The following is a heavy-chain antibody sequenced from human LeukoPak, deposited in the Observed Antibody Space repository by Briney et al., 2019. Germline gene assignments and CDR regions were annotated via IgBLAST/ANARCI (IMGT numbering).Heavy chain of an antibody. CDR3: AKLISFSGSYSYFDY. CDR1: GFTFSSYA. D-gene: IGHD1-26*01. CDR2: ISGSSGST. J-gene: IGHJ4*02. V-gene: IGHV3-23*01. Sequence: PGGSLRLSCAASGFTFSSYALSWVRQAPGKGLEWVSAISGSSGSTYYADSVKGRFTISRDNSKNTLYLQMNSLRAEDTAVFYCAKLISFSGSYSYFDYWGQGTLVTVSS.